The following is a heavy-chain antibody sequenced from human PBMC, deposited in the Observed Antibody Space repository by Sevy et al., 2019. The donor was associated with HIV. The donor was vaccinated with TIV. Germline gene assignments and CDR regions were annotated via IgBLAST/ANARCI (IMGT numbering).Heavy chain of an antibody. CDR3: AIDHRRDGMIVVPFEK. CDR1: GLSFSSAW. Sequence: GGSLRLSCAASGLSFSSAWMPWVRQAPGKGLEWVGRIRSDTGGGTTDFAAFAKGKFTISRDDPKNTLYLQMNSLKTEDTAVYYCAIDHRRDGMIVVPFEKWGLGSLVTVSS. CDR2: IRSDTGGGTT. V-gene: IGHV3-15*01. J-gene: IGHJ4*02. D-gene: IGHD3-22*01.